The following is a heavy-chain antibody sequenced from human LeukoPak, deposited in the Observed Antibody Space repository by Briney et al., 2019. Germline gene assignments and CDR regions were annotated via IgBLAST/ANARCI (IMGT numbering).Heavy chain of an antibody. V-gene: IGHV3-21*01. CDR3: ARDFDDILTGYYPYWYFDL. CDR1: GFTFSSYS. D-gene: IGHD3-9*01. J-gene: IGHJ2*01. CDR2: ISSSSSYI. Sequence: GGSLRLYCAASGFTFSSYSMNWVRQAPGKGLEWVSSISSSSSYIYYADSVKGRFTISRDNAKNSLYLQMNSLRAEDTAVYYCARDFDDILTGYYPYWYFDLWGRGTLVTVSS.